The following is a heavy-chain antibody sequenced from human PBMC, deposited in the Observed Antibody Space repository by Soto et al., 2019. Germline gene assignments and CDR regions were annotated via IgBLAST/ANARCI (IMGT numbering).Heavy chain of an antibody. V-gene: IGHV3-23*01. Sequence: EVQLLESGGGLVQPGWSLRLSCAVSGFIISDYGVTWVRQAPGKGLEWVSGFSGGGGGTFYADSVKCRFTISRDDPKNTAYLQMNSLGAEDTAVYYCVRWNGFGDRWGQGTLVTVSS. D-gene: IGHD1-1*01. J-gene: IGHJ5*02. CDR1: GFIISDYG. CDR2: FSGGGGGT. CDR3: VRWNGFGDR.